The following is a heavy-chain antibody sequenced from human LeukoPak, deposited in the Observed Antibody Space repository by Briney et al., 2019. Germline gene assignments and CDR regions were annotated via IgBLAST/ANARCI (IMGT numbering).Heavy chain of an antibody. V-gene: IGHV3-7*01. D-gene: IGHD1-1*01. Sequence: GGSLRLSCAASGLTFSSYWMSWVRQAPGKGLEWVANIKQDGSEKYYVDSVKGRFTISRDNAKNSLYLQMNSLRAEDTAVYYCASWIDYWGQGTLVTVSS. CDR2: IKQDGSEK. J-gene: IGHJ4*02. CDR3: ASWIDY. CDR1: GLTFSSYW.